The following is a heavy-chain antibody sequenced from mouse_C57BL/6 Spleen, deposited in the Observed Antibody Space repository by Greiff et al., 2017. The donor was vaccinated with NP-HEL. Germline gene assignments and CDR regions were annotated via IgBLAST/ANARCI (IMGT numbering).Heavy chain of an antibody. J-gene: IGHJ4*01. V-gene: IGHV2-6*01. D-gene: IGHD3-2*02. Sequence: QVQLKESGPGLVAPSQSLSITCTVSGFSLTSYGVDWVRQSPGKGLEWLGVIWGVGSTNYNSALKSRLSISKDNSKRQVFLKMNSLQTDDTAMYYCARDSSGYVGYAMDYWGQGTSVTVSS. CDR1: GFSLTSYG. CDR2: IWGVGST. CDR3: ARDSSGYVGYAMDY.